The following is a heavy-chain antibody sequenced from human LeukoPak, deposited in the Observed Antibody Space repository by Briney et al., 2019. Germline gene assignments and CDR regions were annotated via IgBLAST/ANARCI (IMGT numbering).Heavy chain of an antibody. D-gene: IGHD6-6*01. J-gene: IGHJ4*02. CDR1: GGTFSSYA. CDR2: IIPIFGTA. CDR3: ARFSEGQLGTDY. V-gene: IGHV1-69*05. Sequence: ASVKVSCKASGGTFSSYAISWVRQAPGQGLEWMGRIIPIFGTANYAQKFQGRVTITTDESTSTAYMELSSLRSEDTAVYYCARFSEGQLGTDYWGQGTLVTVSS.